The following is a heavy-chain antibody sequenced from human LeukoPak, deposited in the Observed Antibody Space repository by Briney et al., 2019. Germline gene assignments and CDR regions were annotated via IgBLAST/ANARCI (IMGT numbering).Heavy chain of an antibody. D-gene: IGHD3-22*01. CDR3: ARDQGGYDTSGYQDY. J-gene: IGHJ4*02. CDR1: GYSISSGYY. Sequence: SETPSLNCAVSGYSISSGYYWGWIRQPPGKGLEWIGSIYHSGSTYYNPSLKSRVTISVDTSENQFSLKLSSVTAADTAVYYCARDQGGYDTSGYQDYWGQGTLVTVSS. V-gene: IGHV4-38-2*02. CDR2: IYHSGST.